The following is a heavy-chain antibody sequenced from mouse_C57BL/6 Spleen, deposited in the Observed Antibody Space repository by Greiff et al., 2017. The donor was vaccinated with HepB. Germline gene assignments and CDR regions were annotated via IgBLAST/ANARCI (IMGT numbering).Heavy chain of an antibody. Sequence: QVQLQQSGAELAKPGASVKLSCKASGYTFTSYWMHWVKQRPGQGLEWIGYINPSSGYTKYNQKFKDKATLTSDKSSSTAYMQLSSLTYEDSAVYYCASITTVVAPYAMDYWGQGTSVTVSS. CDR2: INPSSGYT. V-gene: IGHV1-7*01. CDR3: ASITTVVAPYAMDY. D-gene: IGHD1-1*01. CDR1: GYTFTSYW. J-gene: IGHJ4*01.